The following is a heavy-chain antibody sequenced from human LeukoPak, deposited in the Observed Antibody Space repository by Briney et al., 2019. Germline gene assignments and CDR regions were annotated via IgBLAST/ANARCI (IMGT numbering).Heavy chain of an antibody. J-gene: IGHJ4*02. Sequence: SETLSLTCTVSGGSISSGGYYWSWIRQHPGKGLEWIGYIYYSGSTYYNPSLKSRVTISVDTSKNQFSLKLSSVTAADTAVYYCARHARAHYVLRFLEWFNYFDYWGQGTLVTVSS. CDR3: ARHARAHYVLRFLEWFNYFDY. CDR2: IYYSGST. V-gene: IGHV4-39*01. D-gene: IGHD3-3*01. CDR1: GGSISSGGYY.